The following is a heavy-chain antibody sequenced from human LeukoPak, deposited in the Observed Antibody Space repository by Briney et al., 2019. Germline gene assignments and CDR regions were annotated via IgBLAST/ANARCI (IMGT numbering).Heavy chain of an antibody. CDR2: INTYNDNT. V-gene: IGHV1-18*01. J-gene: IGHJ4*02. CDR1: GYIFTSYG. CDR3: ARGSDYGDYGDY. D-gene: IGHD4-17*01. Sequence: ASVKVSCKASGYIFTSYGISWVRQAPGQGLEWMGWINTYNDNTNYVQNLQGRVTMTTDTSTSTAYMELRSLRSDDTAVYYCARGSDYGDYGDYWGQGTLVTVSS.